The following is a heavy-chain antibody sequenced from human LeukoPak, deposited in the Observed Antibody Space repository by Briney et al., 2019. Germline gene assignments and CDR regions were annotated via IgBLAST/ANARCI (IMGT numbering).Heavy chain of an antibody. Sequence: SGPTLVNPTQTLTLTCTFSGFSLSTSGMCVGWIRQPPGKALEWLALIDWDDDKYYSTSLKTRLTISKDTSKNQVVLTMTNMDPVDTATYYCARTVVYYDILTGYYKGPFDYWGQGTLVTVSS. D-gene: IGHD3-9*01. V-gene: IGHV2-70*01. CDR3: ARTVVYYDILTGYYKGPFDY. CDR2: IDWDDDK. J-gene: IGHJ4*02. CDR1: GFSLSTSGMC.